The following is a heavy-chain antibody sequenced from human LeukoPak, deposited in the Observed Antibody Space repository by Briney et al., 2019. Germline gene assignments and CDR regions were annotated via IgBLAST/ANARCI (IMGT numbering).Heavy chain of an antibody. CDR1: GVSITSYF. CDR3: ARRYDFWSGYPPPLDY. CDR2: INPSRNT. J-gene: IGHJ4*02. V-gene: IGHV4-34*01. D-gene: IGHD3-3*01. Sequence: SETLSLTCTVSGVSITSYFWNWIRQPPGKGLEWIGQINPSRNTNYNPSLKSRVTISVDTSKKQFSLKLSSVTAADTAAYYCARRYDFWSGYPPPLDYWGQGTLVTVSS.